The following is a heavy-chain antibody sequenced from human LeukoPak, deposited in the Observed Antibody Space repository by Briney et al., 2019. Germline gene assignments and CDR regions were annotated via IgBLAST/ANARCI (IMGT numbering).Heavy chain of an antibody. Sequence: SETLSLTCTVSGVSISSSSYYWGWIRQPPGKGLEWIGSIYYSGSTYYNPSLKSRVTISVDTSKNQFSLKLSSETAADTAVYYCARGGDSRIVVGPFDYWGQGTLVTVSS. J-gene: IGHJ4*02. V-gene: IGHV4-39*01. CDR2: IYYSGST. CDR3: ARGGDSRIVVGPFDY. D-gene: IGHD3-22*01. CDR1: GVSISSSSYY.